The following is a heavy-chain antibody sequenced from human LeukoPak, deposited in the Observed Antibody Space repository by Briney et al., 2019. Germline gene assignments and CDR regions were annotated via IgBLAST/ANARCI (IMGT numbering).Heavy chain of an antibody. CDR2: ISYDGSNK. CDR3: AKDFVRGTLTGAFDV. J-gene: IGHJ3*01. D-gene: IGHD3-10*01. Sequence: PGGSLRLSCAASGFTFSSYGMHWVRQAPGKGLEWVAVISYDGSNKYYADSVRGRFTISRDNSKNMLYLQMSSLRVEGTALYYCAKDFVRGTLTGAFDVWGRGAMVTVST. CDR1: GFTFSSYG. V-gene: IGHV3-30*18.